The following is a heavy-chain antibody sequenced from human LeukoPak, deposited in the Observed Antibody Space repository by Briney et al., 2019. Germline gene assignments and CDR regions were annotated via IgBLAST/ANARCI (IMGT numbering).Heavy chain of an antibody. CDR1: GFTFSSYA. CDR2: ISGSGGST. D-gene: IGHD3-9*01. V-gene: IGHV3-23*01. J-gene: IGHJ4*02. Sequence: GGSLRLSCAASGFTFSSYAMSWVRQAPGKGLEWVSAISGSGGSTYYADSVKGRFTISRDNSKNTLYLQMNSLRAEDTAVYYCAKGWAGYYDILTGYWFDYWGQGTLVTVSS. CDR3: AKGWAGYYDILTGYWFDY.